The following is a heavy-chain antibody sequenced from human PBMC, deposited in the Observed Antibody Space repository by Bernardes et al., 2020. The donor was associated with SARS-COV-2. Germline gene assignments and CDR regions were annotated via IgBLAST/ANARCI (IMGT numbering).Heavy chain of an antibody. J-gene: IGHJ4*02. D-gene: IGHD3-10*02. CDR1: GFTFSSYW. Sequence: GGSLRLSCAASGFTFSSYWMSWVRQAPGKGLEWVSTIGAPGDTYYPDSVKGRFTISRENAKNSLFLQMSSLTAGDTAIYYCVVRTTSFDFWGQGTLITVSS. CDR2: IGAPGDT. CDR3: VVRTTSFDF. V-gene: IGHV3-13*01.